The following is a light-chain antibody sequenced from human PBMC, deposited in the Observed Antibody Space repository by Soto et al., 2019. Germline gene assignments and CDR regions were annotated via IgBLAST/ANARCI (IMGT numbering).Light chain of an antibody. CDR3: SSYTSSTNYV. V-gene: IGLV2-14*01. CDR1: SIDIAPYNY. CDR2: EVS. Sequence: QSALTQSASVSGSPGQSLTISCTGTSIDIAPYNYVSWYQQHPGKAPKLIIYEVSYRPSGISNRFSGSKSGNTASLTISGLQAEDEADYYCSSYTSSTNYVFGTGTKLTVL. J-gene: IGLJ1*01.